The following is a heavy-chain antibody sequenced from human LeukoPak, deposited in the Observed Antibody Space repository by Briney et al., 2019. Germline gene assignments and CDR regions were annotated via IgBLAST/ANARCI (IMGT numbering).Heavy chain of an antibody. CDR3: ARVWNYYDSSGYYLGSSFDY. V-gene: IGHV1-18*01. CDR1: GYTSTSFG. J-gene: IGHJ4*02. D-gene: IGHD3-22*01. CDR2: ISVYNGNT. Sequence: ASVKVSCKTSGYTSTSFGISWVRQAPGQGLEWMGWISVYNGNTNYAQKVQGRVTLTTDTSTSTAYMELRSLRSDDTAVFYCARVWNYYDSSGYYLGSSFDYWGQGTLVTVSS.